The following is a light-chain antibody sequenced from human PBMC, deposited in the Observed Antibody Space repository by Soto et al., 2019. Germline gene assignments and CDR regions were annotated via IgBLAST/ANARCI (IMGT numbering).Light chain of an antibody. CDR3: QLYGSSPRT. CDR2: GAS. J-gene: IGKJ2*01. V-gene: IGKV3-20*01. Sequence: EIVLTQSPGTLSLSPGERATLSCRASQCVSSSYLAWYQQKPGKAPRLLIYGASSRATGIPDRFSGSGSGTDFTLTISRLEPEDFAVYYCQLYGSSPRTFGQGTKLEIK. CDR1: QCVSSSY.